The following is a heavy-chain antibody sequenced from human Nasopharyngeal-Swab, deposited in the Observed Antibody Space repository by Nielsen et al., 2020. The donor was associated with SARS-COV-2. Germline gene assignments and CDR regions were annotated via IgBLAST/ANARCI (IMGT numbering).Heavy chain of an antibody. Sequence: LSLTCAASGFTFSSYWMSWVRQAPGKGLEWVANIKQDGSEKYYVDSVKGRFTISRDNAKNSLYLQMNSLRAEDTAVYYCARPGMGRGYFDYWGQGILVTVSS. CDR1: GFTFSSYW. J-gene: IGHJ4*02. V-gene: IGHV3-7*03. CDR3: ARPGMGRGYFDY. CDR2: IKQDGSEK. D-gene: IGHD1-14*01.